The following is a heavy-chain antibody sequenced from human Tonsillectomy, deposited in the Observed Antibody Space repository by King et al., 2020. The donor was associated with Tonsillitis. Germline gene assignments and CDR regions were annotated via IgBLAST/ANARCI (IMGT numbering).Heavy chain of an antibody. Sequence: VQLVESGGGLVQPGRSLRLSCTASGFTFGDYAMSWVRQAPGKGPEWVGFIRSKAYGGSTEYAASGKGRFTIPRDDSKRIAYLQMNSLKTEDPAVYYWTRGNGGSLWFGDPQAFDIWGQGTMVTVSS. J-gene: IGHJ3*02. CDR1: GFTFGDYA. V-gene: IGHV3-49*04. D-gene: IGHD3-10*01. CDR3: TRGNGGSLWFGDPQAFDI. CDR2: IRSKAYGGST.